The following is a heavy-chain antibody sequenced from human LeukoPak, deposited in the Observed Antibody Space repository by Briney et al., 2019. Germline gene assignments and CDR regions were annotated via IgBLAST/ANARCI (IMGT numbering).Heavy chain of an antibody. D-gene: IGHD3-22*01. CDR1: GFTFSSYA. Sequence: GGSLRLSCAASGFTFSSYAMPWVRQAPGKGLEWVAVISYDGSNKYYADSVKGRFTISRDNSKNTLYLQMNSLRAEDTAVYYCARSDHPHYYDSSGKFDYWGQGTLVTVSS. J-gene: IGHJ4*02. CDR2: ISYDGSNK. V-gene: IGHV3-30-3*01. CDR3: ARSDHPHYYDSSGKFDY.